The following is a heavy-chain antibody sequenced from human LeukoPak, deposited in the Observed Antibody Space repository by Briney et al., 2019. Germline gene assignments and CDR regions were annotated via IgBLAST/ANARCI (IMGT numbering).Heavy chain of an antibody. Sequence: GASVKVSCKASGYTFTGYYMHWVRQAPGQGLEWMGWINPNSGGTNYAQKFQGRVTMTRDTSISTAYMELSRLRSDDTAVYYCARMSVAVAGPDAFDIWGQGTMVTVSS. D-gene: IGHD6-19*01. V-gene: IGHV1-2*02. CDR2: INPNSGGT. CDR1: GYTFTGYY. CDR3: ARMSVAVAGPDAFDI. J-gene: IGHJ3*02.